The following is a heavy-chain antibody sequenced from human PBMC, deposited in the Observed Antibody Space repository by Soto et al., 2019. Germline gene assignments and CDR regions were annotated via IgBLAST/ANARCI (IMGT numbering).Heavy chain of an antibody. Sequence: GGSLRLSCAASGFSFSDSAVHWVRQASGKGLEWVGRIRSKANSHAKAYAASVIGRFTISRDESKNTPYLQMDSLKAEDTAVYFCTCDSAGYYPNAMGVWGQGTTVTVSS. D-gene: IGHD3-22*01. CDR3: TCDSAGYYPNAMGV. J-gene: IGHJ6*02. CDR2: IRSKANSHAK. CDR1: GFSFSDSA. V-gene: IGHV3-73*01.